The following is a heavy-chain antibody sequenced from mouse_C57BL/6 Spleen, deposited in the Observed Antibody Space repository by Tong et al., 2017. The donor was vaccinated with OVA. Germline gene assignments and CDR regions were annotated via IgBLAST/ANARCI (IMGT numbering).Heavy chain of an antibody. CDR3: ARGGYYGNTYYFDY. Sequence: VQLQESGAELVKPGASVKISCKASGYAFSSSWMNWVKQRPGKGLEWIGRIYPGDGDTNYNGKFKGKATLTADKSSSTAYMQLSSLTSEDSAVYFCARGGYYGNTYYFDYWGQGTTLTVSS. V-gene: IGHV1-82*01. CDR2: IYPGDGDT. CDR1: GYAFSSSW. J-gene: IGHJ2*01. D-gene: IGHD2-1*01.